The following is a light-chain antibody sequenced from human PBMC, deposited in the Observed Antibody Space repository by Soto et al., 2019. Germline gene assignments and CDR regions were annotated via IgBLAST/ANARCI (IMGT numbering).Light chain of an antibody. J-gene: IGLJ1*01. CDR2: MND. V-gene: IGLV1-47*01. Sequence: QSVLTQPPSASGSPGQRLTISCSGSTSNILRNYVYWYRQFPGTAPRLLISMNDQRPSGVPDRFSGSKSGTSASLAISGLRSEDEADYYCASWDDSLSGYVFGTGTKVTVL. CDR3: ASWDDSLSGYV. CDR1: TSNILRNY.